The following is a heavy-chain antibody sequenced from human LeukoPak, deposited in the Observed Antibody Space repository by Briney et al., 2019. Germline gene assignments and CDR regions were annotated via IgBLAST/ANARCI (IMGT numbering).Heavy chain of an antibody. CDR3: ARDPYYYDSSGYSY. V-gene: IGHV3-48*01. J-gene: IGHJ4*02. CDR1: GFTFSSYS. CDR2: ISSSSSTI. Sequence: PGGSLRLSCAASGFTFSSYSMNWVRQAPGKGLEWVSYISSSSSTIYYADSVKGRFTISRDNAKNSLYLQMNNLRAEDTAVYYCARDPYYYDSSGYSYWGQGTLVTVSS. D-gene: IGHD3-22*01.